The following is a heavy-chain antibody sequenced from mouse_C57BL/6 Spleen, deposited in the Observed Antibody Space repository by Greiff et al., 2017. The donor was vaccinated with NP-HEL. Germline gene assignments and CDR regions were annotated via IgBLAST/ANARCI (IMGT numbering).Heavy chain of an antibody. V-gene: IGHV1-22*01. D-gene: IGHD1-1*01. Sequence: EVQLQQSGPELVKPGASVKMSCKASGYTFTDYNMHWVKQSHGKSLEWIGYINPNNGGTSYNQKFKGKATLTVNKSSSTAYMELRILTSEDSAVYYWARADYYGSSPDYWGQGTTLTVSS. CDR3: ARADYYGSSPDY. J-gene: IGHJ2*01. CDR1: GYTFTDYN. CDR2: INPNNGGT.